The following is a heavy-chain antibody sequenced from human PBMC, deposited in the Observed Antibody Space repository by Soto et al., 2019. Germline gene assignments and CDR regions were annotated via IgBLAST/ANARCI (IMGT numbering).Heavy chain of an antibody. D-gene: IGHD2-21*01. Sequence: QVQLVESGGGVVQPGTSLRLSCATSGLTFTKYGFHWVRQSPGKGLEWVAFIWHDGSQKYYADSVKGRFTISRDSSKDTVFRKSTSLGDEDTAVYYCARDWGHWDYCGGGGGCVGDYWGQGTMVTVSS. CDR3: ARDWGHWDYCGGGGGCVGDY. J-gene: IGHJ4*02. V-gene: IGHV3-33*01. CDR1: GLTFTKYG. CDR2: IWHDGSQK.